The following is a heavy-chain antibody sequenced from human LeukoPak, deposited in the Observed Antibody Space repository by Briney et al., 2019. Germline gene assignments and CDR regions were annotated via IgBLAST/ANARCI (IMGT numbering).Heavy chain of an antibody. D-gene: IGHD6-19*01. CDR2: ISSGGHST. V-gene: IGHV3-23*01. CDR3: AKGAGQWLVPSEYFQY. Sequence: GGSLRLSCAASGFTYSNYAMTWVCQAPGKGLEWVSSISSGGHSTYYAGSVKGRFTISRDNSKNTLYLQMNSLRAEDTAVYYCAKGAGQWLVPSEYFQYWGQGTLVTVSS. J-gene: IGHJ1*01. CDR1: GFTYSNYA.